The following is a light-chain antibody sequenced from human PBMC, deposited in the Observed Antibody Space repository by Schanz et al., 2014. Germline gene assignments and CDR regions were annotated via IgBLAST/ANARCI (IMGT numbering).Light chain of an antibody. Sequence: QSVLTQPPSVSGAPGQRVTISCTGSSSNIGAGYDVHWYQLLPGTAPKLLIYSNNQRPSGVPDRFSGSKSGTSASLAIRGLQSEDEADYYCAAWDDSLNGWVFGGGTKLTVL. CDR3: AAWDDSLNGWV. V-gene: IGLV1-40*01. J-gene: IGLJ3*02. CDR1: SSNIGAGYD. CDR2: SNN.